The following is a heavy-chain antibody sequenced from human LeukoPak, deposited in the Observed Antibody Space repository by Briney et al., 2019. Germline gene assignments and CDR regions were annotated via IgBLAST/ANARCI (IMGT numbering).Heavy chain of an antibody. J-gene: IGHJ4*02. D-gene: IGHD3-22*01. CDR3: ARGVGYYDSSGYYRYYFDY. CDR1: GASISGYY. CDR2: MYDIGST. Sequence: SETLSLTCTVSGASISGYYWSWIRQPPGKGLEWIGYMYDIGSTNYNPSLKSRVTISVDTSKNQFSLKLSSVTAAGTAVYYCARGVGYYDSSGYYRYYFDYWGQGTLVTVSS. V-gene: IGHV4-59*01.